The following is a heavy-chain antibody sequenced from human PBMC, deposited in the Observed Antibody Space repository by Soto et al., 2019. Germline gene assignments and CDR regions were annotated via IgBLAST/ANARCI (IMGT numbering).Heavy chain of an antibody. Sequence: SCKGSGYSFTSYWIGWVRQMPGKGLEWMGIIYPGDSDTRYSPSFQGQVTISADKSISTAYLQWSSLKALDAVMYYCSSLPYGDYDTRVVYYYGMDVWGQGTTVTVSS. CDR1: GYSFTSYW. V-gene: IGHV5-51*01. D-gene: IGHD4-17*01. CDR2: IYPGDSDT. CDR3: SSLPYGDYDTRVVYYYGMDV. J-gene: IGHJ6*02.